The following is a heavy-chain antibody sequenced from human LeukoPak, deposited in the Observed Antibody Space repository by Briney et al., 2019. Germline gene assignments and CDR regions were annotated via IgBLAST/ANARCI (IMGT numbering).Heavy chain of an antibody. J-gene: IGHJ4*02. D-gene: IGHD3-22*01. CDR2: IYYSGST. CDR3: ARGQYYDSSGYPLVDV. CDR1: GGSISSGDYY. Sequence: SQTLSLTCTVSGGSISSGDYYWSWIRQPPGKGLEWIGYIYYSGSTYYNPSLKSRVTISVDTSKNQFSLKLSSVTAADTAVYYCARGQYYDSSGYPLVDVWGQGTLLTVSS. V-gene: IGHV4-30-4*01.